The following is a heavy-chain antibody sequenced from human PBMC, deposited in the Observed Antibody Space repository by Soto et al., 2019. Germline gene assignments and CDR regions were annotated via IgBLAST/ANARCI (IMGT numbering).Heavy chain of an antibody. CDR1: GFTFSSYG. D-gene: IGHD2-15*01. CDR3: ARDGYCSGGSCYSVPVFDY. V-gene: IGHV3-33*01. J-gene: IGHJ4*02. Sequence: QVQLGESGGGVVQPGRSLRLSCAASGFTFSSYGMHWVRQAPGTGLEWVAVIWYDGSNKYYADSVKGRFTISRDNSKNTLYLQMNSLRAEDTAVYYCARDGYCSGGSCYSVPVFDYWGQGTLVTVSS. CDR2: IWYDGSNK.